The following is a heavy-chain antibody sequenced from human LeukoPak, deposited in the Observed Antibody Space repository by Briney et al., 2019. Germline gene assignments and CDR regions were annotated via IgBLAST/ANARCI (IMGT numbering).Heavy chain of an antibody. CDR1: GGSFSGYY. CDR2: INHSGST. CDR3: ARSGGAAAFDY. Sequence: KPSETLSLTCAVYGGSFSGYYWSWIRQPPGKGLEWIGEINHSGSTNYNPSLKSRVTISVDTSKNQFSLKLSSVTAADTAVYYCARSGGAAAFDYWGQGTLVTVSS. V-gene: IGHV4-34*01. J-gene: IGHJ4*02. D-gene: IGHD2-2*01.